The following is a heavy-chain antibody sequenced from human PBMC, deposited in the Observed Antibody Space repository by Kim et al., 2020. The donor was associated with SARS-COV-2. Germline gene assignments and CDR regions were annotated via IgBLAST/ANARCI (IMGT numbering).Heavy chain of an antibody. J-gene: IGHJ4*02. D-gene: IGHD2-15*01. V-gene: IGHV4-34*01. CDR3: ARLCSGGSCNQDY. Sequence: YTRTLRSGATMSVDTSKNQFSLKLSSVTAAYTAVYYCARLCSGGSCNQDYWGQGTLVTVSS.